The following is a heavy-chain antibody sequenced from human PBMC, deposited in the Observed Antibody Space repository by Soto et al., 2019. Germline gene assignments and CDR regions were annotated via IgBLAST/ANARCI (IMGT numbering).Heavy chain of an antibody. J-gene: IGHJ4*02. CDR3: VRRVSGNYDY. V-gene: IGHV3-64*01. Sequence: EVQLAESGGGMVQPGGSLRLSCVACGFTFSSYDMHWVRQAPGKGLEYVSSISSNGGTTYYGNSVKGRFTSSRDNSKNTLYLQMGSLRAEDMAVYYCVRRVSGNYDYWGQGTLVTVSS. CDR2: ISSNGGTT. CDR1: GFTFSSYD. D-gene: IGHD1-7*01.